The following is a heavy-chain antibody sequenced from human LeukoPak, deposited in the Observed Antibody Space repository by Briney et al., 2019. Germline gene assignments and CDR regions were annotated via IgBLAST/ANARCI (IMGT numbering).Heavy chain of an antibody. CDR3: ARDPVVVAAPHNWFDP. V-gene: IGHV1-46*01. D-gene: IGHD2-15*01. J-gene: IGHJ5*02. CDR2: INPSGGST. Sequence: SVKVSCKASGYTFTSYYMHWVRQAPGQGLEWMGIINPSGGSTSYAQKFQGRVTMTRDTSTSTVYMELSSLRSEDTAVYYCARDPVVVAAPHNWFDPWGQGTLVTVSS. CDR1: GYTFTSYY.